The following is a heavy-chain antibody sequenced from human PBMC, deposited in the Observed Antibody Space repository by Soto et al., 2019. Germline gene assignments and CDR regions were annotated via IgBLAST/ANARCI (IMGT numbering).Heavy chain of an antibody. CDR3: ARTTLPRITMVRGVLDY. J-gene: IGHJ4*02. D-gene: IGHD3-10*01. V-gene: IGHV1-2*02. Sequence: ASVKVSCKASGYTFTVYYMHCVLQSPLQGLEWMGWINPNSGGTNYAQKFQGRVTMTRDTSISTAYMELSRLRSDDTAVYYCARTTLPRITMVRGVLDYWGQGTLVTVSS. CDR1: GYTFTVYY. CDR2: INPNSGGT.